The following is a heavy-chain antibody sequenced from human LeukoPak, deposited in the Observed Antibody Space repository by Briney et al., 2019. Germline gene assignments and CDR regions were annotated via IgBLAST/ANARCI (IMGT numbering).Heavy chain of an antibody. J-gene: IGHJ6*02. V-gene: IGHV1-18*01. D-gene: IGHD5-12*01. CDR3: AISGYENYYYGMDV. Sequence: GASVKVSCKASGYTFTNHGISWVRQAPGQGLEWMGWISPYNDNTNYAQRLQGRVTMTTDTSTSTAYMELRSLRSDDTAVYYCAISGYENYYYGMDVWGQGTTVTVSS. CDR2: ISPYNDNT. CDR1: GYTFTNHG.